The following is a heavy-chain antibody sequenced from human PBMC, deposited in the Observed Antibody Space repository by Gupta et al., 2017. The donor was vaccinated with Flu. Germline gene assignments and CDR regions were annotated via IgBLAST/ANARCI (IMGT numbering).Heavy chain of an antibody. Sequence: HWVRQAPGKGLEWVAVISFDGSLKFYADPVKGRFTISRDNSESTVFLQMNSLRFEDTAVYYCARDPTGGTLGRPDGPGFDVWGQVTLLTVS. J-gene: IGHJ3*01. CDR3: ARDPTGGTLGRPDGPGFDV. CDR2: ISFDGSLK. D-gene: IGHD1-26*01. V-gene: IGHV3-30-3*01.